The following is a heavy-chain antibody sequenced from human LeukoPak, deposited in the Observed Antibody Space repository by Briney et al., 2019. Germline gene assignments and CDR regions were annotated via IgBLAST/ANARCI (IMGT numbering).Heavy chain of an antibody. CDR2: IYYSGST. V-gene: IGHV4-59*12. CDR1: GGSISSYY. J-gene: IGHJ4*02. CDR3: ARFCSGGSCYFSDY. D-gene: IGHD2-15*01. Sequence: SETLSLTCTVSGGSISSYYWSWIRQPPGKGLEWIGDIYYSGSTNYNPSLKSRVTISVDTSKNQFSLKLSSVTAADTAVYYCARFCSGGSCYFSDYWGQGTLVTVSS.